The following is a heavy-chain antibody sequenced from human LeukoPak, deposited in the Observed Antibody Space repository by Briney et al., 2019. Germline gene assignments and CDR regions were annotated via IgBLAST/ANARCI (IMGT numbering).Heavy chain of an antibody. J-gene: IGHJ6*02. Sequence: SETLSLTCAVYGGSFSGYYWSWIRQPPGKGLEWIGEINHSGSTNYNPSLKSRVTISVDTSKNQFSLKLSSVTAADTAVYYCARAWRPPAYCSSTSCYLYYGMDVWGQGTTVTVSS. CDR2: INHSGST. CDR3: ARAWRPPAYCSSTSCYLYYGMDV. V-gene: IGHV4-34*01. D-gene: IGHD2-2*01. CDR1: GGSFSGYY.